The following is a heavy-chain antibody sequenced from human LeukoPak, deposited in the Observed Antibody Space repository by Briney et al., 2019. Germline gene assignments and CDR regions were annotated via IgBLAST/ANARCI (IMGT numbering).Heavy chain of an antibody. CDR2: IYYSGST. CDR1: GGSISSYY. V-gene: IGHV4-59*01. D-gene: IGHD3-10*01. Sequence: SETLSLTCTVSGGSISSYYWSWIRQPPGKGLEWIGYIYYSGSTNYNPSLKSRVTISVDTSKNQFSLKLSSVTAADTAVYYCARDAHPYGSGSYLLDYWGQGTLVTVSS. CDR3: ARDAHPYGSGSYLLDY. J-gene: IGHJ4*02.